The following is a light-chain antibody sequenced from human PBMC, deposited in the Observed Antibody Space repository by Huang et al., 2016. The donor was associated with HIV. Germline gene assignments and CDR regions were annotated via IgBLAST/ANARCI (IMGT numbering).Light chain of an antibody. CDR1: QSVSAY. Sequence: EIVLTQSPATLSLSPGERATLSCRASQSVSAYLAWYQQKPGQAPRLLIYGAATRATGIPARFSGRGSGTDFTLTISSLEPEEFAVYYCQQRSDWPLTFGGGTKVEIK. J-gene: IGKJ4*01. CDR2: GAA. V-gene: IGKV3-11*01. CDR3: QQRSDWPLT.